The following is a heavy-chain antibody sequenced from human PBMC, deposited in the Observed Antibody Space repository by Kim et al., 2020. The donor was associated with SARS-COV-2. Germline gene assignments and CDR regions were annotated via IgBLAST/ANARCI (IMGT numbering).Heavy chain of an antibody. CDR1: GYIFTGYY. D-gene: IGHD4-17*01. Sequence: ASVKVSCKASGYIFTGYYMHWVRQAPGQGLEWMGWINPNSGDTNYAQKFQDWVTMTRDTSITTAYMELSRLRSDDTAVYYCGRGGRRGVDGDQTVHFWGQGTLLTVSS. V-gene: IGHV1-2*04. CDR3: GRGGRRGVDGDQTVHF. CDR2: INPNSGDT. J-gene: IGHJ4*02.